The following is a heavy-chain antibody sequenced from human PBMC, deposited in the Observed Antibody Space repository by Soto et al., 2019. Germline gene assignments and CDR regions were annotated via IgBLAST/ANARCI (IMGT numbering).Heavy chain of an antibody. V-gene: IGHV1-2*02. Sequence: VKVSCKASGYTFTGFYMHWVRQAPGQGLEWMGWINPNSGGTSYAQKFQGRVTMTRDTSISTVSMELNRLRSDDTAVYYCARDLAGDDYFDYWGQGTMVTVYS. J-gene: IGHJ4*02. CDR3: ARDLAGDDYFDY. CDR1: GYTFTGFY. CDR2: INPNSGGT. D-gene: IGHD6-19*01.